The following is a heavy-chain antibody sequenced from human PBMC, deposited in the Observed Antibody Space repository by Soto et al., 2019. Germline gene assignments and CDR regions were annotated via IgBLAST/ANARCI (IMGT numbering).Heavy chain of an antibody. V-gene: IGHV3-66*04. Sequence: GGSLRLSCAASGVTVSSNYMSWVRQAPGKGLEWVSVIYSGGSTYYADSVKGRFTISRDNSKNTLYLQMNSLRAEDTAVYYCARHGYNYGDVFPTTGNAFDIWGQGTMVTVSS. CDR2: IYSGGST. J-gene: IGHJ3*02. CDR3: ARHGYNYGDVFPTTGNAFDI. D-gene: IGHD5-18*01. CDR1: GVTVSSNY.